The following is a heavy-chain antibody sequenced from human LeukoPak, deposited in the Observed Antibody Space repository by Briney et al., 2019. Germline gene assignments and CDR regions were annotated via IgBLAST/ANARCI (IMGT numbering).Heavy chain of an antibody. Sequence: GGSLRLSCAASGFTFSSCSMNWVRQAPGKGLEWVSSISSSSSYIYYADSVKGRFTISRDNVKNSLYLQMNSLRAEDTAVFYCARGVDGYNPDYWGQGTLVTVSS. CDR3: ARGVDGYNPDY. D-gene: IGHD5-24*01. CDR1: GFTFSSCS. J-gene: IGHJ4*02. V-gene: IGHV3-21*03. CDR2: ISSSSSYI.